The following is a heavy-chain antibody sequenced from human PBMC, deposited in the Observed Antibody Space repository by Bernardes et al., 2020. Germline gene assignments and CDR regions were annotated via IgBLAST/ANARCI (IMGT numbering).Heavy chain of an antibody. CDR2: ISGSGGTT. J-gene: IGHJ4*02. CDR3: AHNPYYYASGTEYYFDY. V-gene: IGHV3-23*01. CDR1: GFTFSSYG. Sequence: GGSLSLSCAASGFTFSSYGMSWVRPAPGKGLEWVSSISGSGGTTYYADSVKGRFTISRDKSKNTLSLQLSSLRSEDTAVYYCAHNPYYYASGTEYYFDYWGQGTLVTVSS. D-gene: IGHD3-10*01.